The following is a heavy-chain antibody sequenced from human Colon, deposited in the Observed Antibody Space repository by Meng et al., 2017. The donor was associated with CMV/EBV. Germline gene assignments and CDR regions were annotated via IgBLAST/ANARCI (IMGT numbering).Heavy chain of an antibody. J-gene: IGHJ3*01. D-gene: IGHD2-2*01. V-gene: IGHV4-39*07. CDR3: ARISREYQLPHGAFDV. CDR1: GVSISSSGHY. CDR2: IYYGGNT. Sequence: SETLSLTCVVSGVSISSSGHYWGWIRQPPGKGLEWIGTIYYGGNTYYNPSLKSRLTISLATSENRFSLNLRDVIAADTAVYYCARISREYQLPHGAFDVWGQGTLVTVSS.